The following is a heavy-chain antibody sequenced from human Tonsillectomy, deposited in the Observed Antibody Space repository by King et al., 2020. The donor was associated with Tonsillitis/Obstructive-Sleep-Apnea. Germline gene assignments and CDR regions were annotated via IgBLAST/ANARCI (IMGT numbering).Heavy chain of an antibody. CDR3: ARVFRFRGHAFWSGYYPLDP. J-gene: IGHJ5*02. D-gene: IGHD3-3*01. V-gene: IGHV3-30*01. CDR1: GFTFSSYA. CDR2: ISYDGSNK. Sequence: QLVQSGGGVVQPGRSLRLSCAASGFTFSSYAMHWVRQAPGKGLEWVAVISYDGSNKYYADSVKGHFTISSDNSKNTLYLQMNSLRAEDTAVYYCARVFRFRGHAFWSGYYPLDPWGQGTLVTVSS.